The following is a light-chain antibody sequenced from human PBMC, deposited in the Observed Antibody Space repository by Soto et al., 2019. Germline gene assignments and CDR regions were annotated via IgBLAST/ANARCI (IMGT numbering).Light chain of an antibody. Sequence: ESVLPPSPGTLSLSPGERATLSSRASQSVNSSYLVWYQQKPGPAPRHLIYGASSRATGIPDRFSGSGSGTDFTLLIRTLESEHFAVYYLLQYGSTPPTVGGRTKLEIK. V-gene: IGKV3-20*01. J-gene: IGKJ4*01. CDR1: QSVNSSY. CDR3: LQYGSTPPT. CDR2: GAS.